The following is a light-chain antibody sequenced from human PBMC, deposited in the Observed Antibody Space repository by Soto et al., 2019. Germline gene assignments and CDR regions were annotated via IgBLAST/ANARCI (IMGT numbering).Light chain of an antibody. CDR3: CSYAGSGTYV. CDR1: SSDVGSYNL. V-gene: IGLV2-23*02. Sequence: QSVLTQPASVSGSPGQSITISCTGTSSDVGSYNLVSWYQQHPGKAPKLMIYEVSKRPSGVSNRFSGSKSGNTASLTISWLQAEDEADYYCCSYAGSGTYVFGTGTKVTVL. J-gene: IGLJ1*01. CDR2: EVS.